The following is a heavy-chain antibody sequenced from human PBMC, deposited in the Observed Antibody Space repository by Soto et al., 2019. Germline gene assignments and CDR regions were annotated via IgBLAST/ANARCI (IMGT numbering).Heavy chain of an antibody. CDR3: ARARSDYYDSSGYWSE. CDR2: IIPIFGTA. CDR1: GGTFSSYA. Sequence: SVKVSCKASGGTFSSYAISWVRQAPGQGLEWMGGIIPIFGTANYAQKFQGRVTITADESTSTAYMELSSLRSEDTAVYYCARARSDYYDSSGYWSEWGQGTLVTVSS. J-gene: IGHJ4*02. V-gene: IGHV1-69*13. D-gene: IGHD3-22*01.